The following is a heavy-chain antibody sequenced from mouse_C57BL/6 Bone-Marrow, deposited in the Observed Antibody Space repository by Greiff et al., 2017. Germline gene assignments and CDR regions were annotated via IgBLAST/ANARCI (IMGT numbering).Heavy chain of an antibody. CDR2: IDPENGDT. CDR3: TTTAHYFDD. CDR1: GFNIKDDY. Sequence: EVMLVESGAELVRPGASVKLSCTASGFNIKDDYMHWVKQRPEQGLEWIGWIDPENGDTEYASKFQGKATITADTSSNTAYLQLSSLTSEDTAVYYCTTTAHYFDDWGQGTTLTVSS. V-gene: IGHV14-4*01. D-gene: IGHD1-2*01. J-gene: IGHJ2*01.